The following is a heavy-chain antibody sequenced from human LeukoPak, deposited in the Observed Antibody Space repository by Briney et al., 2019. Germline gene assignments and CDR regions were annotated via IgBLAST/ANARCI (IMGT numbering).Heavy chain of an antibody. J-gene: IGHJ4*02. CDR2: IYGSGNT. Sequence: SETLSLMCTVSGGSINNYYWSWIRQPAGKGLEWLGRIYGSGNTNYNPSLKSRVTMSVDTSKNQVSLKLSSVTAADTAVYYCARHISSGGTYAHFDYWGQGTLVTVSS. D-gene: IGHD1-26*01. CDR1: GGSINNYY. CDR3: ARHISSGGTYAHFDY. V-gene: IGHV4-4*07.